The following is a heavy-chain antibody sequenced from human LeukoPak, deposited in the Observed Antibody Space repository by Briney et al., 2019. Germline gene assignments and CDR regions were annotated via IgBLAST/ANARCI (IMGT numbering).Heavy chain of an antibody. CDR3: ARGYSNPTRGYGMDV. Sequence: ASVKVSCKASGYTFTGYYMHWVRQAPGQGLEWMGWINPNSGGTNYAQKLQGRVTMTRDTSISTAYMELSRLRSDDTAVYYCARGYSNPTRGYGMDVWGQGTTVTVSS. J-gene: IGHJ6*02. CDR1: GYTFTGYY. D-gene: IGHD4-11*01. V-gene: IGHV1-2*02. CDR2: INPNSGGT.